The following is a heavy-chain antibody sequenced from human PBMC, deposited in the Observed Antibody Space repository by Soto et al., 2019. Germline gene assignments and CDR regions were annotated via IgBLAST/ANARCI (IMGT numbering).Heavy chain of an antibody. J-gene: IGHJ4*02. CDR3: AKGRGKNWNFDY. Sequence: EVQLLESGGGSVQPGGSLRLSCAASGFTFSSYAMHWVRRPPGKGLEWVSSISGSGGTAYYAESVKGRFSISRDSLVNTLYPQMNSLRAGDTAVYYCAKGRGKNWNFDYWGQGTLVTVSP. D-gene: IGHD1-1*01. CDR1: GFTFSSYA. CDR2: ISGSGGTA. V-gene: IGHV3-23*01.